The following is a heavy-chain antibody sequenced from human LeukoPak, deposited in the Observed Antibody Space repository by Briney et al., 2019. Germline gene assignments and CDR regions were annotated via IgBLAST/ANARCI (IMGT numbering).Heavy chain of an antibody. Sequence: GGSLRLSCTASGLSFSIYSMSWVRQAPGKGLEWLSYISRSSDTIYYADSVKGRFTISRDNAKNSLFLQLNSLRAEDTAVYYCANLGIAVAGTDYWGQGTLVTVSS. CDR1: GLSFSIYS. CDR2: ISRSSDTI. V-gene: IGHV3-48*01. J-gene: IGHJ4*02. CDR3: ANLGIAVAGTDY. D-gene: IGHD6-19*01.